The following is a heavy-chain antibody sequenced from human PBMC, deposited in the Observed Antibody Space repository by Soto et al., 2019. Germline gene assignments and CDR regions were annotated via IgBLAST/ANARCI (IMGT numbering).Heavy chain of an antibody. V-gene: IGHV3-7*01. Sequence: EVQVVEPGGGLVQPGGSLKLSCVASGFTFSNYWMSWVRQAPGKGLEWVANIRQDGSEKNFVDSVKGRFTISRDNAKNSVDLQMNSLRAEDTAVYYCATTQSFDYWGQGTLVTVSS. CDR2: IRQDGSEK. J-gene: IGHJ4*02. CDR1: GFTFSNYW. CDR3: ATTQSFDY.